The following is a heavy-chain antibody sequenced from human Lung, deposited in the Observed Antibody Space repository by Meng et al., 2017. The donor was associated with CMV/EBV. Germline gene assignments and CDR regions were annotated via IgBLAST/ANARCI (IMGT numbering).Heavy chain of an antibody. V-gene: IGHV4-4*02. J-gene: IGHJ1*01. D-gene: IGHD3-10*01. CDR1: GDSITNQNW. CDR3: LRRSGGSV. CDR2: IPHRGSS. Sequence: PLAPSGPALGKPSEPLSLTCAVSGDSITNQNWWAWVRQPPGKGLEWIGEIPHRGSSAYNPSLKSRVSMSIDKSKNQFSLKLTSVTAADTAVYHCLRRSGGSVWGQGTLVTVSS.